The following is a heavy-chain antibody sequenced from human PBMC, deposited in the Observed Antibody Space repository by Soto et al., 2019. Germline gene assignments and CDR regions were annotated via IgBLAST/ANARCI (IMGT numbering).Heavy chain of an antibody. J-gene: IGHJ6*02. V-gene: IGHV1-18*04. Sequence: GASVKVSCKASGYTFISHGISWVRQAPGQGLEWMGWISGKNGNTNYAQKLQGRVTLTTDISTSTAYMELRSLRSDDTAVYYCARVSSSIVVVPDYGMDVWGQGTTVTVSS. CDR3: ARVSSSIVVVPDYGMDV. CDR2: ISGKNGNT. D-gene: IGHD2-15*01. CDR1: GYTFISHG.